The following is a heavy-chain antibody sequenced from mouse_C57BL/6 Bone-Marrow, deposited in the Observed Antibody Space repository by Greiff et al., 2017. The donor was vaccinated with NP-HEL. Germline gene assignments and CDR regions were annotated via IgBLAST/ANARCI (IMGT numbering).Heavy chain of an antibody. CDR3: ARHYYSNYFDY. CDR1: GFTFSSYG. Sequence: EVKVVESGGDLVKPGGSLKLSCAASGFTFSSYGMSWVRQTPDKRLEWVATISSGGSYTYSPDSVKGRFTISRDNAKNTLYLQMSSLKSEDTAMYYCARHYYSNYFDYWGQGTTLTVSS. CDR2: ISSGGSYT. V-gene: IGHV5-6*01. D-gene: IGHD2-5*01. J-gene: IGHJ2*01.